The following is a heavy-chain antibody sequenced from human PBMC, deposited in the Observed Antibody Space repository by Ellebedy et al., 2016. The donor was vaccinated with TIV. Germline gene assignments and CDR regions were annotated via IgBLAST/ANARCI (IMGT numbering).Heavy chain of an antibody. CDR1: GYTFTSYA. Sequence: ASVKVSCXASGYTFTSYAMNWVRQAPGQGLEWMGWINTNTGNPTYAQGFTGRFVFSLDTSVSTAYLQICSLKAEDTAVYYCARSYDYGPYYYYGMDVWGQGTTVTVSS. CDR2: INTNTGNP. CDR3: ARSYDYGPYYYYGMDV. V-gene: IGHV7-4-1*01. D-gene: IGHD4-17*01. J-gene: IGHJ6*02.